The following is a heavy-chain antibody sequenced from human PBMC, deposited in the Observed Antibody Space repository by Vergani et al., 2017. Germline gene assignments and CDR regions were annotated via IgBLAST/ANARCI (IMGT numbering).Heavy chain of an antibody. CDR3: ARVRIGYCSSTSCYRPNYYYYYYMDV. Sequence: QVQLQQWGAGLLKPSETLSLTCTVSGGSISSYYWSWLRQPPGKGLEWIGYIYYSGSTNYNPSLKSRVTISVDTSKNQFSLKLSSVTAADTAVYYCARVRIGYCSSTSCYRPNYYYYYYMDVWGKGP. J-gene: IGHJ6*03. V-gene: IGHV4-59*12. CDR2: IYYSGST. CDR1: GGSISSYY. D-gene: IGHD2-2*01.